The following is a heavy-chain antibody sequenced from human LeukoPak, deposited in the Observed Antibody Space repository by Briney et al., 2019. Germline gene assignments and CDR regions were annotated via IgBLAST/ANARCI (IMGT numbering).Heavy chain of an antibody. CDR2: ISAYNGNT. CDR1: GYTFTSYG. V-gene: IGHV1-18*01. J-gene: IGHJ5*02. CDR3: ARDVRGYSYGYWFDP. D-gene: IGHD5-18*01. Sequence: GASVKVSCKASGYTFTSYGISWVRQAPGQGLEWMGWISAYNGNTNYAQKLQGRVTMTTDTSTSTAHMELRSLRSDDTAVYYCARDVRGYSYGYWFDPWGQGTLVTVSS.